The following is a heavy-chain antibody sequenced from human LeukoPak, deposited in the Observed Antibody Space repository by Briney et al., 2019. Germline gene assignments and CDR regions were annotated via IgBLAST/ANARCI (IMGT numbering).Heavy chain of an antibody. V-gene: IGHV4-59*01. Sequence: PSETLSLTCTVSGGSISSYYWSWIRQPPGKGLEWIGYIYYSGSTNYNPSLKSRVTISVDTSKNQFSLKLSSVTAADTAVYYCARDLAAAGTRWFDPWDQGTLVTVSS. D-gene: IGHD6-13*01. J-gene: IGHJ5*02. CDR1: GGSISSYY. CDR2: IYYSGST. CDR3: ARDLAAAGTRWFDP.